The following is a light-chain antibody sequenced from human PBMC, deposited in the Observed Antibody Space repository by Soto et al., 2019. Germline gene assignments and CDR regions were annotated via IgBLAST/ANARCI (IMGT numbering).Light chain of an antibody. Sequence: EFVLTQSPATLSVSRGERATLSCRSSQSVNIYLAWYQQKPGQAPRLLIFGASYRATGIPARFSGSGSGTEFNLTISSLQSEDFAVYFCQQYDDWLRLTFGGGTKVDIK. V-gene: IGKV3D-15*01. CDR2: GAS. J-gene: IGKJ4*01. CDR1: QSVNIY. CDR3: QQYDDWLRLT.